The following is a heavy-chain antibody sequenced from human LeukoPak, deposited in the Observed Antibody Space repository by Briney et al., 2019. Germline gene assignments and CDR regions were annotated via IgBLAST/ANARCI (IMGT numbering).Heavy chain of an antibody. CDR3: ARKSWVAGFDY. Sequence: KPSETLSLTCTVSGGSISSYYWSWIRQPPGKGLEWIGYIYYSGSTNYNPSLKSRVTISVDTSKNQFSLKLSSVTAADTAVYYCARKSWVAGFDYWGQGTLVTVSS. CDR1: GGSISSYY. D-gene: IGHD6-19*01. V-gene: IGHV4-59*12. CDR2: IYYSGST. J-gene: IGHJ4*02.